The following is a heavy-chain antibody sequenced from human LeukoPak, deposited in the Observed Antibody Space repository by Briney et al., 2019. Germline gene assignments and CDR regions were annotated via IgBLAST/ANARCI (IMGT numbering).Heavy chain of an antibody. CDR1: GDSITSGASY. D-gene: IGHD4/OR15-4a*01. J-gene: IGHJ5*02. CDR3: ARRDYAAWFDP. CDR2: VYYSGSI. V-gene: IGHV4-39*07. Sequence: SETLSLTCSVSGDSITSGASYWAWLRQPPGKGLEWIGSVYYSGSIKYNPSLKGRVSISRDMSKNQFSLNLNSVNATDTAVYYCARRDYAAWFDPWGQGTLVTVSS.